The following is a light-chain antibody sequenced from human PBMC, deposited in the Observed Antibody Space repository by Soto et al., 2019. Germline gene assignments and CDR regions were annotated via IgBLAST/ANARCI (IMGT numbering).Light chain of an antibody. CDR2: DVS. V-gene: IGLV2-14*03. CDR1: SSDVGGSNY. CDR3: SSHTSSSTLV. Sequence: QSVLTQPASVSGSPGQSITISCTGTSSDVGGSNYVSWYQQHPGKAPKLMIYDVSNRPSGVSNRFSGSKSGNTASLTISGHQAEDEADYYCSSHTSSSTLVFGGGTKVTVL. J-gene: IGLJ2*01.